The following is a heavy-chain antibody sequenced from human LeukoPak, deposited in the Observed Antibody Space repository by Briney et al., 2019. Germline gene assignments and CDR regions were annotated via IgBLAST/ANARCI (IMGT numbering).Heavy chain of an antibody. J-gene: IGHJ4*02. CDR3: ARDRDFWSGYYYLHYFDY. CDR1: GYTFTGYY. D-gene: IGHD3-3*01. Sequence: GASVKVSCKASGYTFTGYYMHWVRQAPGQGLEWMGWINPNSGGTNYAQKFQGRVTMTRDTSISTAYMELSRLRSDDTAVYYCARDRDFWSGYYYLHYFDYWGQGTLVTVSS. CDR2: INPNSGGT. V-gene: IGHV1-2*02.